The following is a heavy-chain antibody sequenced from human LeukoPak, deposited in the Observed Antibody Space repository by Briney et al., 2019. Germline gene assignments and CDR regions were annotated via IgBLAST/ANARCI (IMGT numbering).Heavy chain of an antibody. CDR1: GGSISSYY. CDR2: IYTSGST. CDR3: ARDLGCSSTSCSNWFDP. D-gene: IGHD2-2*01. V-gene: IGHV4-4*07. Sequence: SETLSLTCTVSGGSISSYYWSWIRQPAGKGLEWIGRIYTSGSTNYNPSLKSRVTMSVDTSKNQFSLKLSSVTAAGTAVYYCARDLGCSSTSCSNWFDPWGQGTLVTVSS. J-gene: IGHJ5*02.